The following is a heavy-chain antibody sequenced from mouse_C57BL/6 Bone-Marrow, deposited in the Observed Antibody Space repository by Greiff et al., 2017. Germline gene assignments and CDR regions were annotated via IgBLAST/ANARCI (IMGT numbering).Heavy chain of an antibody. CDR1: GYTFTSYW. Sequence: QVQLQQPGAELVMPGASVKLSCKASGYTFTSYWMHWVKQRPGQGLEWIGEIDPSDSYTNYNQKFKGKSTLTVDKSSSTAYMQLSSLTSEDSAVYYCARSDYGCSPWYVDVWGTGTTVTVSS. CDR3: ARSDYGCSPWYVDV. J-gene: IGHJ1*03. V-gene: IGHV1-69*01. D-gene: IGHD1-1*01. CDR2: IDPSDSYT.